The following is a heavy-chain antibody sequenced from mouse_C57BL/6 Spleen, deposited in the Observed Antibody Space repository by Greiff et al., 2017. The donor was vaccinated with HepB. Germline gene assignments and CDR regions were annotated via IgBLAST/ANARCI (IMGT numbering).Heavy chain of an antibody. CDR1: GYSITSGYY. CDR3: ARGGYYYGSSPAWFAY. CDR2: ISYDGSN. J-gene: IGHJ3*01. D-gene: IGHD1-1*01. Sequence: VQLKESGPGLVKPSQSLSLTCSVTGYSITSGYYWNWIRQFPGNNLEWMGYISYDGSNNYNPSLKNRISITRDTSKNQFFLKLNSVTTEDTATYYCARGGYYYGSSPAWFAYWGQGTLVTVSA. V-gene: IGHV3-6*01.